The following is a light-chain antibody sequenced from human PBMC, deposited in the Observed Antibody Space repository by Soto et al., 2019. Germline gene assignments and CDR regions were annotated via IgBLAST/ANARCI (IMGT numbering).Light chain of an antibody. CDR2: LNSDGSH. Sequence: QLVLTQSPSASASLGASVELTCALSSGHSSYAIAWHQQQPEKGPRALMKLNSDGSHTRGDGIPDRFSGSSSGAERYLTISSLQSEDEADYYCQTWGTGILVFGGGTKLTVL. J-gene: IGLJ3*02. CDR1: SGHSSYA. V-gene: IGLV4-69*01. CDR3: QTWGTGILV.